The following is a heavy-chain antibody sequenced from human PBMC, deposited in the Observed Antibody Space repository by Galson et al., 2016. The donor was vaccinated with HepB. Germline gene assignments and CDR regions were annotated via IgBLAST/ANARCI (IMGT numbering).Heavy chain of an antibody. CDR1: GFTLSSYT. CDR3: VRDDRDEYQTWGSYGMDV. D-gene: IGHD2-2*01. J-gene: IGHJ6*02. V-gene: IGHV3-21*01. Sequence: SLRLSCAASGFTLSSYTMNWVRQAPGKGLEWVSAVSSSSSYIHYADSVKGRFTISRDNAKNSLYMQMNSLRAEDTAVYYGVRDDRDEYQTWGSYGMDVWGQGTTVTVSS. CDR2: VSSSSSYI.